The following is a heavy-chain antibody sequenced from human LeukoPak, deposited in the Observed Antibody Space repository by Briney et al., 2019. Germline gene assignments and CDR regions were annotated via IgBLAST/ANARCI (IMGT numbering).Heavy chain of an antibody. J-gene: IGHJ4*02. D-gene: IGHD5-24*01. CDR2: FYTSGST. Sequence: PSQTLSLTCTVSGGSISSGSYYWSWIRQPAGKGLEWIGRFYTSGSTNYNPSLKSRVTISVDTSKNQFSLKLSPVTAADTAVYYCARGRDGYNFLNRGEYYYFDYWGQGTLVTVSS. V-gene: IGHV4-61*02. CDR3: ARGRDGYNFLNRGEYYYFDY. CDR1: GGSISSGSYY.